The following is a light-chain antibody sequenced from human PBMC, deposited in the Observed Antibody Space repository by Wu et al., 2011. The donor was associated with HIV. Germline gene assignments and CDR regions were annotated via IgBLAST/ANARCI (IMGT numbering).Light chain of an antibody. CDR2: DVS. V-gene: IGKV3-11*01. CDR1: QRVGDY. CDR3: QQGNSWPLT. Sequence: EIVLTQSPDSLSLSPGGRAILYCMSSQRVGDYIAWYQHKPGQPPRLLIYDVSNRATGIPVRFSGSRSGTEFTLTISDLEPEDFAVYYCQQGNSWPLTFGQGTRLEIK. J-gene: IGKJ5*01.